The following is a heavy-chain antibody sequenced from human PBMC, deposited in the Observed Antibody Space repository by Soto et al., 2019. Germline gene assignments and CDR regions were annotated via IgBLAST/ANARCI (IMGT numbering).Heavy chain of an antibody. CDR1: GGTFSSYA. J-gene: IGHJ6*02. V-gene: IGHV1-69*01. Sequence: QVQLVQSGAEVKKPGSSVKVSCKASGGTFSSYAISWVRQAPGQGLEWMGGIIPISGTANYAQKFQGRVMITADEYTSTAYMELSSLRSEDTAVYYCARSQGSSTSLEIYYYYYYGMDVWGQGTTVTVSS. CDR2: IIPISGTA. D-gene: IGHD2-2*01. CDR3: ARSQGSSTSLEIYYYYYYGMDV.